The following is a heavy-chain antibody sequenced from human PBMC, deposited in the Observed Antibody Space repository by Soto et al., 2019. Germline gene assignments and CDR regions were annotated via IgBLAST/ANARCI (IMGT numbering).Heavy chain of an antibody. CDR3: ARDHCSGGSCYYYYGMDV. Sequence: QVQLVQSGAEVKKPGSSVKVSCKASGGTFSSYAISWVRQAPGQGLEWMGGIIPIFGTANYAQKFQGRVTITADESTSTAYMELSSVRSEDTAVYYCARDHCSGGSCYYYYGMDVWGRGTTVTVSS. V-gene: IGHV1-69*01. D-gene: IGHD2-15*01. J-gene: IGHJ6*02. CDR2: IIPIFGTA. CDR1: GGTFSSYA.